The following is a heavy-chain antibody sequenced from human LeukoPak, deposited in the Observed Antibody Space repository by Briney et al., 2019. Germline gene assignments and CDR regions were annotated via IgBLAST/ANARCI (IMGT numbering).Heavy chain of an antibody. CDR1: GFTVSSNY. CDR3: ARATYYYDSSGQDQLYYFDY. Sequence: GGSLRLSCAASGFTVSSNYMSWVRQAPGKGLEWVSVIYSGGSTYYADSVKGRFTISRDNSKNTLYLQMNSLRAEDTAVYYCARATYYYDSSGQDQLYYFDYWGQGTLVTVSS. J-gene: IGHJ4*02. V-gene: IGHV3-53*01. CDR2: IYSGGST. D-gene: IGHD3-22*01.